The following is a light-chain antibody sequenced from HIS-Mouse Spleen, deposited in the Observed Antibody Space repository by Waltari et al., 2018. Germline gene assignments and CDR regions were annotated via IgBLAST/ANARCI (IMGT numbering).Light chain of an antibody. J-gene: IGKJ4*01. V-gene: IGKV3-11*01. CDR3: QQRSNWPPALT. Sequence: EIVLTQSPATLSLSPGERATLSCRASQSVSSNLAWYQPKPGQAPRLLIYDASNRATGIPARFSGSGSWTDFTLTISSLEPEDFAVYYCQQRSNWPPALTFGGGTKVEIK. CDR1: QSVSSN. CDR2: DAS.